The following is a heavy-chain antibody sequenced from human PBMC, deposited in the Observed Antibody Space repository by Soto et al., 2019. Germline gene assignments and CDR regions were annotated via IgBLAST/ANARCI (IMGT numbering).Heavy chain of an antibody. CDR3: ARETELELPPLYYYYYGMDV. V-gene: IGHV3-30*03. D-gene: IGHD1-7*01. CDR1: GFTFSSYG. CDR2: ISYDGSNK. J-gene: IGHJ6*02. Sequence: QVQLVESGGGVVQPGRSLRLSCAASGFTFSSYGMHWVRQAPGKGLEWVAVISYDGSNKYYADSVKGRFTISRDNSKNTLYLQMNSLRAEDTAVYYCARETELELPPLYYYYYGMDVWGQGTTVTVSS.